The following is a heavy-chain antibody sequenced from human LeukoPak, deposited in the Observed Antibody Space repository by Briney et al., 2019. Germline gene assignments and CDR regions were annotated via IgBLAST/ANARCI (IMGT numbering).Heavy chain of an antibody. CDR2: INGDGSSI. J-gene: IGHJ6*02. Sequence: PGGSLRLSCAASGFTFSGYWMHWVRQAPGKGLVWVSRINGDGSSIDYADSVKGRFTISRDNAKNTLYLQMNSLRAEDTAVFYCGRGGDSYGYPNYYGMDVWGQGTTVAVSS. CDR1: GFTFSGYW. CDR3: GRGGDSYGYPNYYGMDV. V-gene: IGHV3-74*01. D-gene: IGHD5-18*01.